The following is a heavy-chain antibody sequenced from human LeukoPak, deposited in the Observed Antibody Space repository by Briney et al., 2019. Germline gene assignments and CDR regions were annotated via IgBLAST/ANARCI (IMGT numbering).Heavy chain of an antibody. D-gene: IGHD3/OR15-3a*01. CDR2: IKRKGDDGTI. CDR3: TAGTGRSDFDY. Sequence: GGSLRLSCAASGFTFSNAWMSWVRQAPGRGLEWVGRIKRKGDDGTIDYAAPVKGRLSISRDDSKNTLYLQMESLKSEDTAVYYCTAGTGRSDFDYWGQGTLVTVSS. J-gene: IGHJ4*02. V-gene: IGHV3-15*01. CDR1: GFTFSNAW.